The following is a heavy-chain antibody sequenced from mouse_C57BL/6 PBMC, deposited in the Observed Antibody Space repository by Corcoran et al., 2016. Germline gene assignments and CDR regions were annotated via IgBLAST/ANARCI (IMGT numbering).Heavy chain of an antibody. CDR3: ATIYYYGSSSFAY. CDR1: GYTFTDYY. CDR2: IYPGSGNT. Sequence: QVQLKQSGAELVRPGASVKLSCKASGYTFTDYYINWVKQRPGQGLEWIARIYPGSGNTYYNEKFKGKATLTAEKSSSTAYMQLSSLTSEDSAVYFCATIYYYGSSSFAYWGQGTLVTVSA. V-gene: IGHV1-76*01. D-gene: IGHD1-1*01. J-gene: IGHJ3*01.